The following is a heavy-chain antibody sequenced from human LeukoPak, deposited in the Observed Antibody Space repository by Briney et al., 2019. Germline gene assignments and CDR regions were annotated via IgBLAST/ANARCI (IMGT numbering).Heavy chain of an antibody. CDR3: ARQDNARGAFYY. CDR1: GGSVSSYF. J-gene: IGHJ4*02. D-gene: IGHD2-15*01. CDR2: MYYSGST. Sequence: SETLTLTCTVSGGSVSSYFCSWSRQPPGKGLEWIGYMYYSGSTNYNPSLKSRVTMSVDTSKNQFSLQLSSVTAADTAVYYCARQDNARGAFYYWGQGTLVTVSS. V-gene: IGHV4-59*02.